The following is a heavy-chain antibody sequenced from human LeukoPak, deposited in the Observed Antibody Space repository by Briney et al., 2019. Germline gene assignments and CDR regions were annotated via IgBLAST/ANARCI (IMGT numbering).Heavy chain of an antibody. J-gene: IGHJ4*02. Sequence: GGSLRLSCAASGYSFDVYAMHWVRQAPEKGLEWVSGISWNSDTIGYADSVKGRFTISRDNAKNSLYLKMNSLKAEDTDLYSCAKNIRGTSLAALDYWGQGTLVTVSS. V-gene: IGHV3-9*01. CDR3: AKNIRGTSLAALDY. D-gene: IGHD3-16*01. CDR1: GYSFDVYA. CDR2: ISWNSDTI.